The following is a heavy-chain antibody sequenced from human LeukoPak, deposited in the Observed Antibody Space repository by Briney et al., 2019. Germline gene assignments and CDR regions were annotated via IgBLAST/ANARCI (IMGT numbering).Heavy chain of an antibody. Sequence: GASVKVSCKASGYTFTSYYMHWVRQAPGQGLEWMGIINPSGGSTSYAQKFQGRVTMTRDMPTSTVYMELSSLRSEDTAVYYCARGGYYYDSSGYNDYWGQGTLVTVSS. CDR3: ARGGYYYDSSGYNDY. J-gene: IGHJ4*02. D-gene: IGHD3-22*01. CDR1: GYTFTSYY. CDR2: INPSGGST. V-gene: IGHV1-46*01.